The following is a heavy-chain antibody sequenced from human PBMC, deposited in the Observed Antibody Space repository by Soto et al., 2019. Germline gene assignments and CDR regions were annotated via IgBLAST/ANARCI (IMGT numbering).Heavy chain of an antibody. D-gene: IGHD2-15*01. CDR2: IDPSDSYT. J-gene: IGHJ3*02. V-gene: IGHV5-10-1*01. CDR3: ASPNCSGGSCYSVAFDI. Sequence: HGESLKISCKGSGYSFTSYWISWVRQMPGKGLEWMGRIDPSDSYTNYSPSFQGHVTISADKSISTAYLQWSSLKASDTAMYYCASPNCSGGSCYSVAFDIWGQGTMVTVSS. CDR1: GYSFTSYW.